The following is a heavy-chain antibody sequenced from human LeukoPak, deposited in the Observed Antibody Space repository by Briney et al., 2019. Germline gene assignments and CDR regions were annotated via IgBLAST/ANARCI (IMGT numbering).Heavy chain of an antibody. Sequence: GGSLRLSCAASGFTFSNAYMNWVRQAPGKGLEWVANIKLDGSEKNYVDSAKGRFTISRDNTKNSLYLQMNSLRVEDTAVFYCARDQYDTWSRRGNFDSWGQGTLVIVSS. V-gene: IGHV3-7*03. CDR3: ARDQYDTWSRRGNFDS. D-gene: IGHD3-3*01. CDR2: IKLDGSEK. J-gene: IGHJ4*02. CDR1: GFTFSNAY.